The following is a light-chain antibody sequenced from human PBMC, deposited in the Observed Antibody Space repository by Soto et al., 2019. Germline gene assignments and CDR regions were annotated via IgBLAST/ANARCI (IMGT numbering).Light chain of an antibody. CDR2: DAS. J-gene: IGKJ4*01. CDR3: QHRNNWPPGAA. CDR1: QSISSY. Sequence: EIVLTQSLATLSLSPGERATLSCRASQSISSYLAWYQQKPGQAPRLLISDASNRATGIPARFSGSGFGTDFSRTINSLEPEDFAVYYCQHRNNWPPGAAFGGGTKVEIK. V-gene: IGKV3-11*01.